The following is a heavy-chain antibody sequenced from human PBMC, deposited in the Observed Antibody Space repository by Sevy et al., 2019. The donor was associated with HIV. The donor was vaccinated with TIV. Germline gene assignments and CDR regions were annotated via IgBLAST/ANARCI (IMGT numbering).Heavy chain of an antibody. D-gene: IGHD3-3*01. V-gene: IGHV3-7*01. J-gene: IGHJ6*02. Sequence: GGSLRLSCAASGFTFSSYWMSWVRQAPGKGLEWVANIKQDGSEKYYVDSVKGRFTISRDNAKNSLYLQMNSLRAEDTAVYYCARDTVLRFLESLPTSHYYYGMDVWGQGTTVTVSS. CDR1: GFTFSSYW. CDR2: IKQDGSEK. CDR3: ARDTVLRFLESLPTSHYYYGMDV.